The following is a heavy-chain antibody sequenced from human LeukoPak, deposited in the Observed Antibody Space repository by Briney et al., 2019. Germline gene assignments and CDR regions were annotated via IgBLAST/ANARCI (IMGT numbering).Heavy chain of an antibody. CDR3: VRGGPNRSGWTLDY. Sequence: GASVKVSCKASGYTFTSYYMHWVRQAPGQGLEWMGIINPSGGSTSYAQKFQGRVTMTRDTSASTAYMELTSLRPEDTAVFFCVRGGPNRSGWTLDYWGQGTLVTVSS. D-gene: IGHD6-19*01. CDR2: INPSGGST. J-gene: IGHJ4*02. V-gene: IGHV1-46*01. CDR1: GYTFTSYY.